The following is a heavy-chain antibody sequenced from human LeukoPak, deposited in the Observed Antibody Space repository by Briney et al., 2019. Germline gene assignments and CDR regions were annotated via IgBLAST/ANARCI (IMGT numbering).Heavy chain of an antibody. Sequence: GRSPRLSCAASGFTFSSYGMHWVRQAPGKGLEWVAVISYDGSNKYYADSVKGRFTISRDNSKNTLYLQMNSLRAEDTAVYYCAKDMVGALNYWGQGTLVTVSS. CDR1: GFTFSSYG. CDR3: AKDMVGALNY. CDR2: ISYDGSNK. V-gene: IGHV3-30*18. D-gene: IGHD1-26*01. J-gene: IGHJ4*02.